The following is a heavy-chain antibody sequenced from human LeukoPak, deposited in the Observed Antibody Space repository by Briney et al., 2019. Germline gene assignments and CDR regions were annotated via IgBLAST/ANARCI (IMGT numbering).Heavy chain of an antibody. J-gene: IGHJ4*02. CDR1: GFTFSSYA. D-gene: IGHD6-13*01. V-gene: IGHV3-30-3*01. CDR2: RSYDGSNK. CDR3: ARVSRSSWYFDY. Sequence: GGSLRLSCRASGFTFSSYAMHRVRQAPGKGLEWVAVRSYDGSNKYYADSVKGRFTISRDNSKNTLDLQMNSLRAEDTAVYYCARVSRSSWYFDYWGQGTLVTVSS.